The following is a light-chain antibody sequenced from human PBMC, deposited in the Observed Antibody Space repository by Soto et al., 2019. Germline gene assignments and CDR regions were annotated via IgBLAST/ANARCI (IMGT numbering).Light chain of an antibody. CDR3: QQYDTWPPLT. CDR2: YAS. V-gene: IGKV3-15*01. Sequence: EIMMTQSPAILSVSPGERATLSCRASQSVSNNLAWYQQKPGQVPRLLIYYASTRATGVPTRFSGGGSGTDFTLTISSLQSEDFAVYYCQQYDTWPPLTFGQGTRLEIK. CDR1: QSVSNN. J-gene: IGKJ5*01.